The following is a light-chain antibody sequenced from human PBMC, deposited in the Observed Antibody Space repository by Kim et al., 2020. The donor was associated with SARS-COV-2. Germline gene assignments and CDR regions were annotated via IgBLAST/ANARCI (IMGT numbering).Light chain of an antibody. CDR1: HSLLYSSDNKNY. Sequence: SSINCKSSHSLLYSSDNKNYLTWYQQKPGQPPKLLIYWASTRQSGVPDRFSGSGSGTDFTLTIDSLQAEDVAVYFCQQYYSTPLTFGGGTKVDIK. CDR3: QQYYSTPLT. J-gene: IGKJ4*01. V-gene: IGKV4-1*01. CDR2: WAS.